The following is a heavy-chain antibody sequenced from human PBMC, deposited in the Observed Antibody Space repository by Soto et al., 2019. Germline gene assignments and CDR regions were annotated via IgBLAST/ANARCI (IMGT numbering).Heavy chain of an antibody. CDR3: ARGGTPSDY. Sequence: QVQLVQSGAEVKKPGASVKVSCKASGYTFTNFGISWVRQAPGQGLEWMGWISAYNGNTNYAQKFQGRVTMTTATSTSTAYMEVRSLRVDATAVYYCARGGTPSDYWGQGTLVTVSS. V-gene: IGHV1-18*01. CDR2: ISAYNGNT. D-gene: IGHD3-16*01. CDR1: GYTFTNFG. J-gene: IGHJ4*02.